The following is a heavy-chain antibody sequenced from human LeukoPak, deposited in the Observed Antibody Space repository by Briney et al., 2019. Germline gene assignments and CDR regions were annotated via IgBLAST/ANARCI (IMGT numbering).Heavy chain of an antibody. Sequence: GGSLRLSCAASGFTFSSYGMHWVRQAPGKGLEWVAVISYDGSNKYYADSVKGRFTISRDNSKNTLYLQMNSLRAEDTAVYYCARDRVVTDMGFDYWGQGTLVTVSS. J-gene: IGHJ4*02. CDR2: ISYDGSNK. V-gene: IGHV3-30*03. CDR3: ARDRVVTDMGFDY. D-gene: IGHD3-3*01. CDR1: GFTFSSYG.